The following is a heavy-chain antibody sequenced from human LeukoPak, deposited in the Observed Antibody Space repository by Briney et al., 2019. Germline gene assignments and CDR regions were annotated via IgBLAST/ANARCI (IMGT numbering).Heavy chain of an antibody. Sequence: GGSLRLSCTASGFSFSGYEMHWVRQAPGKGLEWVSYISSSGSTIYNADSVKGRFAICRDNAKNSLYLQMNSLRAEDTAVYYFARRLSNGYDFWGQGTLVTVSS. J-gene: IGHJ4*02. V-gene: IGHV3-48*03. CDR1: GFSFSGYE. CDR2: ISSSGSTI. CDR3: ARRLSNGYDF. D-gene: IGHD6-19*01.